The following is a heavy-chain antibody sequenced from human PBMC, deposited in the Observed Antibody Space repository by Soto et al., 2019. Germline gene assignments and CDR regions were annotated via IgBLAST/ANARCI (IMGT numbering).Heavy chain of an antibody. J-gene: IGHJ6*02. V-gene: IGHV1-8*02. D-gene: IGHD4-4*01. CDR2: MNPNSGNT. CDR1: GFMFTSSA. CDR3: ARDLIHQVTHHYYYYGMDV. Sequence: ASVKVSCKTSGFMFTSSAVQWVRQATGQGLEWMGWMNPNSGNTGYAQKFQGRVTMTRNTSISTAYMELSSLRSEDTAVYYCARDLIHQVTHHYYYYGMDVWGQGTTVTVSS.